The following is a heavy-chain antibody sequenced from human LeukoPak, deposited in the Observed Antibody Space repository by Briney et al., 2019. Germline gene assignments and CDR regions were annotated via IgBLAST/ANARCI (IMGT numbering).Heavy chain of an antibody. CDR2: INPNSGGT. V-gene: IGHV1-2*02. CDR1: GYTFTGYY. CDR3: ARARWLQSGPYFDY. D-gene: IGHD5-24*01. J-gene: IGHJ4*02. Sequence: AASVKVSCKASGYTFTGYYMHWVRQAPGQGLEWMGWINPNSGGTNYAQKFQGRVTMTRDTSISTAYMELSRLRSDDTAVYYCARARWLQSGPYFDYWGQGTLVTVSS.